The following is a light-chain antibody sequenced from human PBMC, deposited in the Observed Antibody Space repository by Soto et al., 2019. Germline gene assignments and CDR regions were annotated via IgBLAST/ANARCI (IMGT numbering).Light chain of an antibody. Sequence: QSALTQPPSASGSPGQSVAISCTGTNSDIGNYNFVSWYQQHPGKAPKLMIYEVNKRPSGVPDRFSGSKSGNTASLTVSGLQPEDEADYYCSSYTTSSTVVFGGGTKLTVL. CDR3: SSYTTSSTVV. CDR1: NSDIGNYNF. V-gene: IGLV2-8*01. J-gene: IGLJ2*01. CDR2: EVN.